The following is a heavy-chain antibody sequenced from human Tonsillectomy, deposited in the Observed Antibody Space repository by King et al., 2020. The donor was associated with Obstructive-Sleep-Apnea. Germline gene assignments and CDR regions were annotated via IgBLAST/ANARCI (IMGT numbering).Heavy chain of an antibody. CDR1: GFTFSSYG. Sequence: VQLVESGGGVVQPGRSLRLSCAASGFTFSSYGMHWVRQAPGKGLEWVAVISYDGSNKYYADSVKGRFTISRDNSKNTLYLQMNSLRAEDTAVYYCATRMTGDDYGGNSENDHWGQGTLVTVSS. J-gene: IGHJ4*02. V-gene: IGHV3-30*03. CDR2: ISYDGSNK. D-gene: IGHD4-23*01. CDR3: ATRMTGDDYGGNSENDH.